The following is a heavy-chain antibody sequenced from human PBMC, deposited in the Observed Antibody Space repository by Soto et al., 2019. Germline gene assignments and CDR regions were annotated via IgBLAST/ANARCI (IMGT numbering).Heavy chain of an antibody. V-gene: IGHV4-59*01. Sequence: QVQLQESGPGLVKPSETLSLSCSVSGASISSYYWSWIRQPPGKGLEWIGYISDSGSTSYNPSLKSRVTISADASKRQISLKLQYATAADAAVYYCARTTTGWYPFFDFWGQGTLVTVAS. J-gene: IGHJ4*02. CDR1: GASISSYY. CDR3: ARTTTGWYPFFDF. CDR2: ISDSGST. D-gene: IGHD6-19*01.